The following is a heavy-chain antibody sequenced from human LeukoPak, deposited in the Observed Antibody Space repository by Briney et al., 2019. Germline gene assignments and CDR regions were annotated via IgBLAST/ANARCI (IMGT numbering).Heavy chain of an antibody. CDR1: GFSFSNYE. D-gene: IGHD2-2*01. V-gene: IGHV3-48*03. Sequence: GGSLRLSCAGSGFSFSNYEVNWVRQAPGKGLEWVSYISETGGTIHHADSVKGRFTISRDNAKNSLYLQMNSLRAEDTAVYYCAREREYQLLPTPWGQGTLVTVSS. J-gene: IGHJ5*02. CDR3: AREREYQLLPTP. CDR2: ISETGGTI.